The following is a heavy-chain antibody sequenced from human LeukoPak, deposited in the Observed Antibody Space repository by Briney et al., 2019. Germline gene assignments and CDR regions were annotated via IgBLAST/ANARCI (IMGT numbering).Heavy chain of an antibody. J-gene: IGHJ5*02. Sequence: WGSLRLSCEASGFYFSAYLMSWVRQAPGKGLEWVANIKQDGSQDFYLDSVMGRFTISRDNGNNSLYLHMTRLRVDDTAVYYCARDLKGFNLWGQGALVTVSS. V-gene: IGHV3-7*04. CDR3: ARDLKGFNL. CDR1: GFYFSAYL. CDR2: IKQDGSQD.